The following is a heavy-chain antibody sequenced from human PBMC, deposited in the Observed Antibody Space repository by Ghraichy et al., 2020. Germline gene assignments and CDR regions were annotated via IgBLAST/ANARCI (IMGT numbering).Heavy chain of an antibody. V-gene: IGHV3-48*04. CDR1: GFTFSSYS. Sequence: GGSLRLSCAASGFTFSSYSMNWVRQAPGKGLEWVSYISSSSSTIYYADSVKGRFTISRDNAKNSLYLQMNSLRAEDTAVYYCARKRRTLRYFDATFDYWGQGTLVTVSS. CDR3: ARKRRTLRYFDATFDY. CDR2: ISSSSSTI. J-gene: IGHJ4*02. D-gene: IGHD3-9*01.